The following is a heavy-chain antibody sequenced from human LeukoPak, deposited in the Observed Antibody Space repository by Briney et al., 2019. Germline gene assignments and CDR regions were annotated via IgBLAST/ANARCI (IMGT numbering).Heavy chain of an antibody. D-gene: IGHD5-12*01. Sequence: GGSLRLSCAASGFTFSNYWMSWVRQAPGKGLVWVSRINSDGSSRHYADSVKGRFTISRDNAKNTLYLQMNSLRAEDTAVYYCARDRGYAFDIWGQGTMVTVSS. CDR3: ARDRGYAFDI. V-gene: IGHV3-74*01. CDR2: INSDGSSR. CDR1: GFTFSNYW. J-gene: IGHJ3*02.